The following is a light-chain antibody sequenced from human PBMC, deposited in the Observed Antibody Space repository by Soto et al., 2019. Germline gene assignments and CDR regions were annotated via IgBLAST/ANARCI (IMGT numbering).Light chain of an antibody. CDR1: SSDVGGYKY. V-gene: IGLV2-14*01. CDR3: SSYASSSTLV. J-gene: IGLJ2*01. Sequence: QSALTQPASVSESPGQSITISCTGTSSDVGGYKYVSWYQQHPGKAPKIMIYEVSNRPSGVSNRFSGSKSGNTASLTISGLQAEDEADYYCSSYASSSTLVFGGGTKLTVL. CDR2: EVS.